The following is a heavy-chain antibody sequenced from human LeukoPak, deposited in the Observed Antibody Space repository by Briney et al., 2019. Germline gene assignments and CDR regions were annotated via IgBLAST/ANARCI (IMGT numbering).Heavy chain of an antibody. Sequence: SETLSLTCTVSGGSISSYYWSWIRQPPGKGLEWIGYIYYSGSTNYNPSLKSRVTISVDTSKNQFSLKLSSVTAADTAVYYCARRVRRDGYNAFDYWGQGTLVTVSS. V-gene: IGHV4-59*01. D-gene: IGHD5-24*01. CDR2: IYYSGST. CDR3: ARRVRRDGYNAFDY. CDR1: GGSISSYY. J-gene: IGHJ4*02.